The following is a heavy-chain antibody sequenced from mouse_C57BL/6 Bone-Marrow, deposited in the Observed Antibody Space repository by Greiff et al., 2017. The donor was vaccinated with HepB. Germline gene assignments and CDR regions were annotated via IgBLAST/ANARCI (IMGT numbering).Heavy chain of an antibody. D-gene: IGHD2-4*01. CDR3: THYDYDY. J-gene: IGHJ2*01. Sequence: EVKLQQSGAELVRPGASVKLSCTASGFNIKDDYMHWVKQRPEQGLEWIGWIDPENGDTEYASKFQGKATITADTSSNTAYLQLSSLTSEDTAVYYCTHYDYDYWGQGTTLTVSS. CDR1: GFNIKDDY. V-gene: IGHV14-4*01. CDR2: IDPENGDT.